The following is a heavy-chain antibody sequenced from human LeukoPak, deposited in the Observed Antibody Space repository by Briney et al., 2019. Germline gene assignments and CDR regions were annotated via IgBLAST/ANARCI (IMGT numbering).Heavy chain of an antibody. CDR2: IYHSGST. D-gene: IGHD3-10*01. CDR1: GYSISSGYY. CDR3: ARDGGYYGSGSYYYYYGMDV. V-gene: IGHV4-38-2*02. J-gene: IGHJ6*04. Sequence: SETLSLTCAVSGYSISSGYYWGLIRQPPGKGLEWIGSIYHSGSTYYNPSLKSRVTISVDTSKNQFSLKLSSVTAADTAVYYCARDGGYYGSGSYYYYYGMDVWGKGTTVTVSS.